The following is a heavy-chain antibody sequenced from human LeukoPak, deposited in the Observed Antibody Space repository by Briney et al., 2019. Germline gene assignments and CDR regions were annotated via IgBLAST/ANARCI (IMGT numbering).Heavy chain of an antibody. D-gene: IGHD3-10*01. CDR2: IKQDGSEK. J-gene: IGHJ5*02. CDR3: ARVVGSGSYYWFDP. Sequence: GGSLRLSCAASGFTFSSYWMSWVRQAPGKGLEWVANIKQDGSEKYYVDSVKGRFTISRDNAKNTLYLQMNSLRAEDTAVYYCARVVGSGSYYWFDPWGQGTLVTVSS. V-gene: IGHV3-7*01. CDR1: GFTFSSYW.